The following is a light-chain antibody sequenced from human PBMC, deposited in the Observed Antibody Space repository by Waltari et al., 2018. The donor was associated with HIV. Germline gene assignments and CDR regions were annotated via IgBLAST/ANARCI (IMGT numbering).Light chain of an antibody. CDR1: QSVGSY. Sequence: DIVLTQSPATLSLSPGERATLSCRASQSVGSYLAWYQQKPGQAPRLLMSDSSTRATGIPARFSASGSGTDFTLTISSLEPEDFAVYYCHQRSKWPLTFGGGTKVEIK. CDR2: DSS. V-gene: IGKV3-11*01. CDR3: HQRSKWPLT. J-gene: IGKJ4*01.